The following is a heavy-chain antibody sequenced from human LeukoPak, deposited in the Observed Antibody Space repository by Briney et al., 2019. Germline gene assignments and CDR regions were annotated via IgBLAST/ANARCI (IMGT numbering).Heavy chain of an antibody. V-gene: IGHV5-51*01. Sequence: GESLKISCKGSGYSFTSYWIGWVRQMPGKGLEWMGIIYPGDSDTRYSPSFQGQVTISADKSISTAYLQWSSLKASDTAMYYCARQLTGAYSSSWLFDYWGQGTLVTVSS. D-gene: IGHD6-13*01. J-gene: IGHJ4*02. CDR1: GYSFTSYW. CDR3: ARQLTGAYSSSWLFDY. CDR2: IYPGDSDT.